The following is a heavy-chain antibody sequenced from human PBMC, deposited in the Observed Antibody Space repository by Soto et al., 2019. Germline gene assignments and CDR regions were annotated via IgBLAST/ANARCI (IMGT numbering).Heavy chain of an antibody. V-gene: IGHV1-3*01. J-gene: IGHJ5*02. Sequence: ASVKVSCKASGYTFTSYALHWVRQAPGQRLEWMGWINAGNGNTKYSQKFQGRVTITRDTSASTAYMELSSLRSVDTAVYYCARGVAGPLHWFDPWGQGTLVTVSS. CDR3: ARGVAGPLHWFDP. CDR1: GYTFTSYA. D-gene: IGHD6-19*01. CDR2: INAGNGNT.